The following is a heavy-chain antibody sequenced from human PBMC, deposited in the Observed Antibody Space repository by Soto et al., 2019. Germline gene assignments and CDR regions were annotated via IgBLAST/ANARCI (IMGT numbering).Heavy chain of an antibody. CDR2: IYYTETT. D-gene: IGHD1-26*01. Sequence: SETLSHTCTFSGGSISSYYWSWIRQPPGKGLEWIGYIYYTETTSYNPSLKSRVTISVDRSKNQFSLKLSSVTAEDTAVYYCARDRDYQEWELLPFDYWGQGTLVTVSS. V-gene: IGHV4-59*12. J-gene: IGHJ4*02. CDR3: ARDRDYQEWELLPFDY. CDR1: GGSISSYY.